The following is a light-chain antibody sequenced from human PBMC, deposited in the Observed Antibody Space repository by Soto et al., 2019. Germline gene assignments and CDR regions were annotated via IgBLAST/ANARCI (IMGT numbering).Light chain of an antibody. CDR3: QTWGTGIPYV. CDR2: VNRDGSH. J-gene: IGLJ1*01. V-gene: IGLV4-69*01. CDR1: SGRSTYA. Sequence: QTVVTQSPSASASLGASVKLTCTLSSGRSTYAIAWHQQQPEKGPRYLMKVNRDGSHSKGDGIPDRFSGSSSGAERYLTISSLQSEDEADYYCQTWGTGIPYVFGTGTKVTVL.